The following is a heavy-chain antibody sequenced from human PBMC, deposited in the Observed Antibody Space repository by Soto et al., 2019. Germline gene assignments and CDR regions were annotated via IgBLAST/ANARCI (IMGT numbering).Heavy chain of an antibody. Sequence: QVQLVQSGAEVKKPGASVKVSCKASGYTFTSYGISWVRQAPGQGLEWMGWISAYNGNTNYAQKLQGRVTMTTDTSTSTAYMELRCLRSDDTAVYYCAREVVVVPAAGNYYYYGMDVWGQGTTVTVSS. J-gene: IGHJ6*02. CDR3: AREVVVVPAAGNYYYYGMDV. V-gene: IGHV1-18*04. CDR2: ISAYNGNT. CDR1: GYTFTSYG. D-gene: IGHD2-2*01.